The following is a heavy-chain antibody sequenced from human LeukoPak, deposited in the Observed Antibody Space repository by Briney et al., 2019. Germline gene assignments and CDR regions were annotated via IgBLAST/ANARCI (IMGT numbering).Heavy chain of an antibody. CDR1: GGTLSNYA. J-gene: IGHJ4*02. V-gene: IGHV1-69*05. CDR2: IIPMFGKA. CDR3: ARVDPTTVTTTPFGS. D-gene: IGHD4-17*01. Sequence: GASVKVSCKASGGTLSNYAISWVRQAPGQGLEWMGGIIPMFGKANYAQMFQGRVTVTTDESASTAYLELSSLRSDDTAVYYCARVDPTTVTTTPFGSWGQGTLVTVSS.